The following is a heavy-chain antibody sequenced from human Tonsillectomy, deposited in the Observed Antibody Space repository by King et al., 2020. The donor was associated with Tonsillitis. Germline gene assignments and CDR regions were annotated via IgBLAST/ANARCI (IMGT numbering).Heavy chain of an antibody. CDR1: GGSISTHY. V-gene: IGHV4-59*11. CDR3: AMGTYYYGSGSYYPHINYFDY. CDR2: IYYSGSS. D-gene: IGHD3-10*01. Sequence: LQLQESGPGLVKPSETLSLTCTVSGGSISTHYWSWIRQPPGKGLEWIGYIYYSGSSNYNPSLKSRVTISVDTSKNQFSLKLSSVTAADTAVYYCAMGTYYYGSGSYYPHINYFDYWGQGTLVTVSS. J-gene: IGHJ4*02.